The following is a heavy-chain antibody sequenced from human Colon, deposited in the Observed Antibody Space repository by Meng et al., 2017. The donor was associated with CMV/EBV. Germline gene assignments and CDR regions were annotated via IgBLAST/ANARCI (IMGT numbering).Heavy chain of an antibody. CDR1: GFTFSSYT. D-gene: IGHD1-26*01. J-gene: IGHJ4*02. CDR3: ARDKDLLGGTFDY. Sequence: GESLKISCATSGFTFSSYTMHWVRQAPGKGLEWVSSISTISSSGSKIYYADSVKGRFTVSRDDARDSLYLQLNSLRAEDTALYYCARDKDLLGGTFDYWGQGTLVTVSS. V-gene: IGHV3-21*01. CDR2: ISTISSSGSKI.